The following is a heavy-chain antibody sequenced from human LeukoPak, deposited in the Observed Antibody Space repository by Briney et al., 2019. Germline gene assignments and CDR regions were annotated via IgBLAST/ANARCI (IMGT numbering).Heavy chain of an antibody. CDR2: VAYTGST. CDR1: GGSITSGEHY. D-gene: IGHD4-11*01. V-gene: IGHV4-30-4*01. J-gene: IGHJ6*02. CDR3: ARVGGSNFYNYGMDV. Sequence: SSQTLSLTCTVSGGSITSGEHYCSWIRQPPGKGLEWIGYVAYTGSTNYNPSLKRRVTMSVVTSKNQFSLRLTSVTAADTATYYCARVGGSNFYNYGMDVWGQGTTVIVSS.